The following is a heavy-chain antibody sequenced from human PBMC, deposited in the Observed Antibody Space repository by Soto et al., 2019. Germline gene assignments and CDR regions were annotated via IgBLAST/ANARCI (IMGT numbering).Heavy chain of an antibody. J-gene: IGHJ4*02. CDR1: GYTFSSYH. CDR3: ARDLPPVDY. Sequence: QIQLVQSGAEVKKPGASVKVSCKASGYTFSSYHITWVRQAPGQGLEWMGWISAYNGNTNYAQNLQGRVTMTTDPSTRTAYMELRSLRSDDTAVYYRARDLPPVDYWGQGTLVTVSS. CDR2: ISAYNGNT. V-gene: IGHV1-18*01.